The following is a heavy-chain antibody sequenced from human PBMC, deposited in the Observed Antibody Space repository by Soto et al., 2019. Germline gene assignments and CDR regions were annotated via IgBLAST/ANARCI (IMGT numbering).Heavy chain of an antibody. CDR1: GGSISSSSYY. Sequence: SETLSLTCTVSGGSISSSSYYWGWIRQPPGKGLEWIGSIYYSGSTYYNPSLKSRVTISVDTSKNQFSLKLSSVTAADTAVYYCASLGLIAVAGTAGMDVWGQGTTVTVSS. J-gene: IGHJ6*02. V-gene: IGHV4-39*01. D-gene: IGHD6-19*01. CDR3: ASLGLIAVAGTAGMDV. CDR2: IYYSGST.